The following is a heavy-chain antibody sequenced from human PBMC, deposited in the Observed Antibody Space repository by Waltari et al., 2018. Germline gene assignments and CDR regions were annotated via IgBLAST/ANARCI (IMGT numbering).Heavy chain of an antibody. Sequence: EVQLVESGGGLVKPGGSLRLSCAASGFTFSSYSMNWVRQAPGKGLEWVYSIRSGMIHIYNADSVKGRFTISRDNAKNSRYLQMNSLRAEDTAVYYCARDINSREDYWGQGTLVTVSS. CDR2: IRSGMIHI. V-gene: IGHV3-21*01. D-gene: IGHD1-20*01. J-gene: IGHJ4*02. CDR1: GFTFSSYS. CDR3: ARDINSREDY.